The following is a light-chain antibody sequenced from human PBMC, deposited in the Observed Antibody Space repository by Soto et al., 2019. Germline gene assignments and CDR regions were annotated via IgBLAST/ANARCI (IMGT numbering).Light chain of an antibody. CDR3: SSYTSNSAYV. V-gene: IGLV2-14*01. J-gene: IGLJ1*01. Sequence: QSALTQPASVSGCPGQSIRSSCTGTSSDVGGYNYVSWFQQHPGKAPKLMIYEVTNRPSGVSNRFSGSKSGNTASLTISGLQAEDEADYYCSSYTSNSAYVFGTGTKVTVL. CDR2: EVT. CDR1: SSDVGGYNY.